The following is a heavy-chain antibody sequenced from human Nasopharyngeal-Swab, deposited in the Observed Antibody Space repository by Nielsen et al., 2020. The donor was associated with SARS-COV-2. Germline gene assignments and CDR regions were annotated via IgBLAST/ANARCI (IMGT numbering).Heavy chain of an antibody. J-gene: IGHJ4*02. CDR3: AKDKAHSTFDY. V-gene: IGHV3-23*01. CDR2: TTNSGGST. CDR1: GFTFSNYV. D-gene: IGHD4-11*01. Sequence: GESLKISCAASGFTFSNYVMNWVRQAPGKGLKWVSATTNSGGSTYYADSVKGRFTISRDNSKNTLFLQMNSLRAEDTAVYYCAKDKAHSTFDYWGQGTLVTVSS.